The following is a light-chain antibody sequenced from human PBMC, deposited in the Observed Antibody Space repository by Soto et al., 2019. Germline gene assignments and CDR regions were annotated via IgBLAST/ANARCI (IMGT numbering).Light chain of an antibody. CDR3: QQSYSTPQRLT. CDR2: AAS. Sequence: DIQMTQSPSSLSASLGDSVTITCRASQTISNYLNWYQKKPGKAPNLLIYAASNLQSGVPSRLSGSASGTEFTPTIRSLQPEDFATYYCQQSYSTPQRLTCGPGTKVDIK. V-gene: IGKV1-39*01. J-gene: IGKJ3*01. CDR1: QTISNY.